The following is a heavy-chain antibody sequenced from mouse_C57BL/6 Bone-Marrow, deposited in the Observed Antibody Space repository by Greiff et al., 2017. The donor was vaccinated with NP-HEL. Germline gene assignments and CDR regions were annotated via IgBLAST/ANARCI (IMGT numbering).Heavy chain of an antibody. D-gene: IGHD2-3*01. J-gene: IGHJ2*01. CDR2: IDPANGNT. CDR1: GFNIKNTY. Sequence: VQLKESVAELVRPGASVKLSCTASGFNIKNTYMHWVKQRPEQGLEWIGRIDPANGNTKYAPKFQGKATITADTSSNTSYLQLSSLTSEDTAIYYCARGWLPCYFDYWGQGTAITVTS. V-gene: IGHV14-3*01. CDR3: ARGWLPCYFDY.